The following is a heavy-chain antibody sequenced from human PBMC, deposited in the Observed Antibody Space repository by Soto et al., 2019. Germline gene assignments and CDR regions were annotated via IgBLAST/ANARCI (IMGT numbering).Heavy chain of an antibody. J-gene: IGHJ3*02. CDR1: GFTFSSYS. CDR3: ARVGEYSYGTHGSAFDI. D-gene: IGHD5-18*01. Sequence: EVQLVESGGGLVQPGGSLRLSCAASGFTFSSYSMNWVRQAPGKGLEWVSYISSSSSTIYYADSVKGRFTISRDNAKNSLYLQMNSLRDEDTAVYYCARVGEYSYGTHGSAFDIWGQGTMVTVSS. V-gene: IGHV3-48*02. CDR2: ISSSSSTI.